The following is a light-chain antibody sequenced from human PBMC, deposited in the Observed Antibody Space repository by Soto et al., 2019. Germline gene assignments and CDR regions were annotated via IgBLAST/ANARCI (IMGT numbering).Light chain of an antibody. Sequence: QSALTQPRSVSGSPGQSVTISCTGTSSDVGGYNYVSWYQQHPGKAPILMIFHVTKRPSGVPDRFSGSKSGNTASLTISGLQPEDEADYSCCSYAGSYTFVFGGGTKLTVL. J-gene: IGLJ2*01. CDR3: CSYAGSYTFV. CDR1: SSDVGGYNY. CDR2: HVT. V-gene: IGLV2-11*01.